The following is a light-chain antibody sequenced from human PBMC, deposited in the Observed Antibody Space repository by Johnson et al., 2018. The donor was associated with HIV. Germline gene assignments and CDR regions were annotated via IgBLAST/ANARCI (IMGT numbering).Light chain of an antibody. J-gene: IGLJ1*01. CDR2: DNN. Sequence: VLTQPPSVSAAPGQKVTISCSGSSSNIGNNYVSWYQQLPGTAPKLLIYDNNKRPSGIPDRFSGSKSGTSATLGITGLQTGDEADYYCGTWDNSLSGVVFGTGTKVTVL. CDR1: SSNIGNNY. V-gene: IGLV1-51*01. CDR3: GTWDNSLSGVV.